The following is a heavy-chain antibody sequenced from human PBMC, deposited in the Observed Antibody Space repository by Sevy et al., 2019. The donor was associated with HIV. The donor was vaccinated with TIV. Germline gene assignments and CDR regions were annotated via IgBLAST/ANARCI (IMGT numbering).Heavy chain of an antibody. D-gene: IGHD2-15*01. Sequence: GWSLRLSCAASGFTFSDYAFHWVRQAPGKGLEWLAVISFDGNKQYFADSVQGRFTISRDSLKNTVSLHMNSLRVEDTAVYFCARELLPGSYYYYMDVWGKGTTVTVSS. CDR3: ARELLPGSYYYYMDV. CDR2: ISFDGNKQ. V-gene: IGHV3-30-3*01. CDR1: GFTFSDYA. J-gene: IGHJ6*03.